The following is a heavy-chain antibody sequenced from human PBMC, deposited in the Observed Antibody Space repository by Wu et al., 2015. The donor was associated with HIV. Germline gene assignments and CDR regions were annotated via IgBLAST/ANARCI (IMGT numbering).Heavy chain of an antibody. V-gene: IGHV1-69*05. J-gene: IGHJ4*02. CDR1: GGTFSSYA. CDR3: ATDADYISGSVY. D-gene: IGHD6-19*01. Sequence: QVQLVQSGAEVKKPGSSVKISCKASGGTFSSYAISWVRQAPGQGLEWMGGIIPSFVTAHYAQKFQGRVTITTDESTSTAYMELSSLRPEDAAVYYCATDADYISGSVYWGQGTLVTVSS. CDR2: IIPSFVTA.